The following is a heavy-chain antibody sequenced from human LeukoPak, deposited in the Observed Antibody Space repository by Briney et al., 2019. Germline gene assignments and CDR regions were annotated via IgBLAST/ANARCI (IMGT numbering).Heavy chain of an antibody. CDR2: IYHSGST. J-gene: IGHJ3*02. CDR3: ARGGDCSSTSCYEMGAFDI. Sequence: PSETLSLTCAVSGGSISSGGYSWSWIRQPPGKGLEWIGYIYHSGSTYYNPSLKSRVTISVDRSKNQFSLKLSSVTAADTAVYYCARGGDCSSTSCYEMGAFDIWGQGTMVTVSS. D-gene: IGHD2-2*01. CDR1: GGSISSGGYS. V-gene: IGHV4-30-2*01.